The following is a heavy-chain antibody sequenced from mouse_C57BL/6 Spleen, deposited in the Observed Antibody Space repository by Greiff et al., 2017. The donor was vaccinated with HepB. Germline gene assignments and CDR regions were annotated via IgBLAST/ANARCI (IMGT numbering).Heavy chain of an antibody. CDR3: ARSLGSSYWYFDV. V-gene: IGHV1-69*01. D-gene: IGHD3-3*01. CDR2: IDPSDSYT. Sequence: QVQLQQPGAELVKPGASVKLSCKASGYTFTSYWMHWVKQRPGQGLEWIGEIDPSDSYTNYNQKFKGKSTLTVDKSSSTAYMQLSSLTSEDSAVYYCARSLGSSYWYFDVWGTGTTVTVSS. J-gene: IGHJ1*03. CDR1: GYTFTSYW.